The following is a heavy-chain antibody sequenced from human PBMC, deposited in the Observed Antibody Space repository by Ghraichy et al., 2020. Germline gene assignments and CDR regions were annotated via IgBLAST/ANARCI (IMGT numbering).Heavy chain of an antibody. Sequence: GGSLRLSCAASGFTFSNAWMSWVRQAPGKGLEWVGRIKSKTDGGTTDYAAPVKGRFTISRDDSKNTLYLQMNSLKTEDTAVYYCTTSNSGWSPNHFDYWGQGTLVTVSS. CDR2: IKSKTDGGTT. D-gene: IGHD6-19*01. CDR1: GFTFSNAW. J-gene: IGHJ4*02. CDR3: TTSNSGWSPNHFDY. V-gene: IGHV3-15*01.